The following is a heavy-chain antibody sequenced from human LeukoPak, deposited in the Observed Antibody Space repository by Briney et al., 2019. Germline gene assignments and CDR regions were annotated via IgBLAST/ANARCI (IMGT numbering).Heavy chain of an antibody. CDR1: GYTFTSYD. V-gene: IGHV1-8*01. Sequence: ASVKVSCKASGYTFTSYDINWMRQATGQGLEWMGWMNPNRGNKDYAQKFQGRVTMTRNTSISTAYMELSSLRSEDTAVYYCARASSEADIVVVPAAHEYYYYGMDVWGQGTTVTVSS. CDR2: MNPNRGNK. J-gene: IGHJ6*02. CDR3: ARASSEADIVVVPAAHEYYYYGMDV. D-gene: IGHD2-2*01.